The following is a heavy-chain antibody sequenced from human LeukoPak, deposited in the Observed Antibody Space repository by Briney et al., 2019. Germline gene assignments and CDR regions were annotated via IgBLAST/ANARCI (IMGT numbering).Heavy chain of an antibody. CDR1: GFTFSSYA. CDR2: ISGSGGST. D-gene: IGHD3-22*01. V-gene: IGHV3-23*01. Sequence: GGSLRLSCAASGFTFSSYAMSWVRQAPGKGLEWVSAISGSGGSTYYADSVKGRFTISRDNSKNTLYLQMNSLRAEDTAVYYCAKRAHYYDSSGYYYGYYYYYMDVWGKGTTVTVSS. CDR3: AKRAHYYDSSGYYYGYYYYYMDV. J-gene: IGHJ6*03.